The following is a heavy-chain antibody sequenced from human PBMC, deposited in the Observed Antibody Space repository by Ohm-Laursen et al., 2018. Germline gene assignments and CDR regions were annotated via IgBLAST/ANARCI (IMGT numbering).Heavy chain of an antibody. J-gene: IGHJ5*02. CDR3: ARVSRGTLQSP. D-gene: IGHD5-24*01. Sequence: SLRPSCSASGFTFSDYYMSWIRQAPGKGLAWVSYISSSGSTIYYADSVKGRFTISRDNAKNSLYLQMNSLRAEDMAVYYCARVSRGTLQSPWGQGTLVTVSS. CDR1: GFTFSDYY. V-gene: IGHV3-11*01. CDR2: ISSSGSTI.